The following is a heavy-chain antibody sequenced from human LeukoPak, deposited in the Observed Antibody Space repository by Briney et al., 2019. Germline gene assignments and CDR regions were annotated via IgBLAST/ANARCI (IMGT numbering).Heavy chain of an antibody. V-gene: IGHV1-69*05. D-gene: IGHD5-12*01. CDR3: ASDHRSSGGYITDAFDI. J-gene: IGHJ3*02. CDR1: GGIFTNYA. Sequence: SVKVSCKASGGIFTNYAFSWVRQAPGQGLEWMGGIIPIFGTANYAQKFQGRVTITTDESTSTAYMELSSLRSEDTAVYYCASDHRSSGGYITDAFDIWGQGTMVTVSS. CDR2: IIPIFGTA.